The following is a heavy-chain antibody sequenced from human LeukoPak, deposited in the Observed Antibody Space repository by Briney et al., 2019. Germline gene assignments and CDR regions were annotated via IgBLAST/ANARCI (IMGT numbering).Heavy chain of an antibody. CDR3: ARVRYDFLFDY. Sequence: SETLSLTCTVSGGSISIYYWSWIRQPPGKGLEWIGYIYYSGSTNYNPSLKSRVTISVDTSKNQFSLKLSSVTAADTAVYYCARVRYDFLFDYWGQGTLVTVSS. D-gene: IGHD3-3*01. CDR2: IYYSGST. V-gene: IGHV4-59*01. CDR1: GGSISIYY. J-gene: IGHJ4*02.